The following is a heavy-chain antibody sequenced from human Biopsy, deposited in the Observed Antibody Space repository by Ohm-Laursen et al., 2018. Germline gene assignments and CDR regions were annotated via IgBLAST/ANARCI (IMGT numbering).Heavy chain of an antibody. J-gene: IGHJ4*02. CDR3: ARAHFYGMGTSNYFLDS. Sequence: SQTLSLTWTVSGGSVRSPDHRWNWVRRAPGKGLEWIGNIYYSWTTLYNPSLSGRVTMDLDRSTNQFSLKLKSVTSADTAVYFCARAHFYGMGTSNYFLDSWGQGALVTVSS. CDR2: IYYSWTT. CDR1: GGSVRSPDHR. D-gene: IGHD3-10*01. V-gene: IGHV4-30-4*08.